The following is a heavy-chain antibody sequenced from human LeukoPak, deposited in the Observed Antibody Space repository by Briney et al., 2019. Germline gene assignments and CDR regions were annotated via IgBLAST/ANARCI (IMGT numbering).Heavy chain of an antibody. CDR2: IYYSGST. D-gene: IGHD5-24*01. Sequence: SETLSLTCTVSGDSISNYYWSWIRQPPGKGLEWIGYIYYSGSTNYNPSLKSRVTISVDTSKNQFSLKLSSVTAADTAVYYCARSDRWLQFDYWGQGTLVTVSS. CDR3: ARSDRWLQFDY. V-gene: IGHV4-59*01. CDR1: GDSISNYY. J-gene: IGHJ4*02.